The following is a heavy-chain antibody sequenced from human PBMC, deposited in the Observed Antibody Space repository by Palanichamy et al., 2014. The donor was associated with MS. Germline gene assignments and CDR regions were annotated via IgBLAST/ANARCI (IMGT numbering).Heavy chain of an antibody. CDR3: ARNPYGSGAFDP. D-gene: IGHD3-10*01. J-gene: IGHJ5*02. V-gene: IGHV1-8*01. CDR1: GYTFSSYD. Sequence: QVQLVQSGAEVKKPGASVKVSCKPSGYTFSSYDINRVRQAPGQGLEWMGWMTPRSGNTGYAQKFQGRVTMTRNTSISTAYMELISLRSEDTAVYYCARNPYGSGAFDPWGQGTLVTVSS. CDR2: MTPRSGNT.